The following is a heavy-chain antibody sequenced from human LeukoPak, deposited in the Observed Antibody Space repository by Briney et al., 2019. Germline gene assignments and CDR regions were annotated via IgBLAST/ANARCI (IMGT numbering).Heavy chain of an antibody. CDR1: GFTFSSYA. V-gene: IGHV3-23*01. J-gene: IGHJ4*02. Sequence: GGSLRLSCAASGFTFSSYAMTWVPRTPREGLGWVSTIEVGGAITHYAASVKGRYTISRDTSKKILYLQMDSLRPEYTAVYYCAKPLGGSYLFDRWGQGTMVTVSS. CDR3: AKPLGGSYLFDR. CDR2: IEVGGAIT. D-gene: IGHD1-26*01.